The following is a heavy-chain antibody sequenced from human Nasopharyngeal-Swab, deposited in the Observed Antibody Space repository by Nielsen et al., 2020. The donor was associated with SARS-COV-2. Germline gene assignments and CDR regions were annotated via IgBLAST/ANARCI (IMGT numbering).Heavy chain of an antibody. CDR2: FYYSGST. CDR1: GDSISSSSSYY. D-gene: IGHD2-8*01. J-gene: IGHJ6*03. CDR3: ARIRLQGMHAYYIDV. Sequence: SETLSLTCTVSGDSISSSSSYYWAWIRQPPGKGLEWIGNFYYSGSTYYNSSLKSRVSIPVDMSKNQFSLKLSSVSAADTAVYYCARIRLQGMHAYYIDVWGKGTTVTVSS. V-gene: IGHV4-39*01.